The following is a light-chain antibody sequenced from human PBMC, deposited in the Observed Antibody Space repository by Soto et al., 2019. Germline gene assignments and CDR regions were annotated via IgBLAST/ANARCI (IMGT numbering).Light chain of an antibody. J-gene: IGKJ1*01. CDR3: QEYYSHWT. V-gene: IGKV1-5*03. Sequence: DIQMTQSPSPLSASVGDRVTITCRSSQSISSWLAWYQQRPGKAPKLLIYKASSLGSGVPSRVSGSGSGTEFTLTVNCLQPDHSATYFCQEYYSHWTFGQGTKVEI. CDR1: QSISSW. CDR2: KAS.